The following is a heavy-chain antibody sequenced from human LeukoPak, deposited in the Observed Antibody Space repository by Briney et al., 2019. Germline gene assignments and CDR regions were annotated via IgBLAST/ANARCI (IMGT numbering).Heavy chain of an antibody. J-gene: IGHJ4*02. D-gene: IGHD5-12*01. CDR1: GYTFTGYY. CDR2: INPNSGGT. V-gene: IGHV1-2*02. CDR3: ARAPLVADTSNHDY. Sequence: ASVKVSCKASGYTFTGYYMHWVRQAPGQGLEWMGWINPNSGGTNYAQKFQGRVTMTRDTSISTAYMELSRLRSDDTAVYYCARAPLVADTSNHDYWGQGTLVTVSS.